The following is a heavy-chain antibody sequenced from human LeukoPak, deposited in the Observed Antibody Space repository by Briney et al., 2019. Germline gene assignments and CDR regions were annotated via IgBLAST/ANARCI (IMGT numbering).Heavy chain of an antibody. J-gene: IGHJ4*02. CDR2: IRYDGSNK. D-gene: IGHD4-17*01. CDR3: AKEGTVTPIDY. V-gene: IGHV3-30*02. Sequence: QPGGSLLLSCAASGFTFSNYGMHWVRQAPGKGLEWVAFIRYDGSNKYSADSVKGRLTISRDISKNTLYLHMNSLRVEDTAVYYCAKEGTVTPIDYWGQGTLVTVSS. CDR1: GFTFSNYG.